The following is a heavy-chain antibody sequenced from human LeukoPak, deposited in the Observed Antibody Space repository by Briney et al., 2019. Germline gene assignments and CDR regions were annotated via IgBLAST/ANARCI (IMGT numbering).Heavy chain of an antibody. V-gene: IGHV3-30*04. CDR3: ARGGRGWYVPLDY. CDR1: GFTFSTYT. Sequence: PGRSLRLSCAASGFTFSTYTMHWVRQAPGKGLEWVAVISYDGSNKYYADSVKGRFTISRDNSKNTLYLQMNSLRAEDTAVYYCARGGRGWYVPLDYRGQGTLVTVSS. D-gene: IGHD6-19*01. J-gene: IGHJ4*02. CDR2: ISYDGSNK.